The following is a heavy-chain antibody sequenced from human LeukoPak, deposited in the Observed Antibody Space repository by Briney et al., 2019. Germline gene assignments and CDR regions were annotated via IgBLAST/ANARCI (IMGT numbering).Heavy chain of an antibody. CDR1: GFAFSDDS. D-gene: IGHD5-18*01. J-gene: IGHJ4*02. CDR3: AREYTAMAYDY. V-gene: IGHV3-21*01. Sequence: PGGSLRLSCVASGFAFSDDSMNWVRQPPGKGLEWVSSISSTSTYIYYADSVKGRFTISRDNARNSLFLQMNNLRVDDSAVYYCAREYTAMAYDYWGQGIRVTVSS. CDR2: ISSTSTYI.